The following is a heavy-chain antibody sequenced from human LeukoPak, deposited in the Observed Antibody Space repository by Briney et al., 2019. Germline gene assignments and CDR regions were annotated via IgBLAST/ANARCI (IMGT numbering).Heavy chain of an antibody. CDR3: AREERYSSSWGRYYYYGMDV. V-gene: IGHV4-59*12. CDR1: GGSISSYY. CDR2: IYYSGST. D-gene: IGHD6-13*01. Sequence: SETLSLTCTVSGGSISSYYWSWIRQPPGKGLEWIGYIYYSGSTNYNPSLKSRVTISVDTSKNQFSLMLSTVTAADTAVYYCAREERYSSSWGRYYYYGMDVWGQGTTVTVSS. J-gene: IGHJ6*02.